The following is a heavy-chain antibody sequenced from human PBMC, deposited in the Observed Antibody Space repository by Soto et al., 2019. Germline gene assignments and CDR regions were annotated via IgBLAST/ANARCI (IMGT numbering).Heavy chain of an antibody. CDR2: ISWDGGST. V-gene: IGHV3-43D*04. CDR3: AKDIRDYYDSSGSFDAFDI. CDR1: GFTFDDYA. Sequence: PXGSLRLSCAASGFTFDDYAMHWVRQAPGKGLDWVSLISWDGGSTYYADSVKGRFTISRDNSKNSLYLQMNSLRAEDTALYYCAKDIRDYYDSSGSFDAFDIWGQGKMVTVSS. D-gene: IGHD3-22*01. J-gene: IGHJ3*02.